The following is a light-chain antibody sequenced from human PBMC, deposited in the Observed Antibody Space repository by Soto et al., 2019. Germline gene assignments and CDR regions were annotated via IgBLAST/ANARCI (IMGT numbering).Light chain of an antibody. Sequence: EIQMTQSPSTLSANVGDRVTITCRASQSISSWLAWYQQKPGKAPKLLIYDASSLESGVPSRFSGSGSGTEFTLTISSLQPDDFATYYCQQYNSLTWTFGQGTKVDIK. V-gene: IGKV1-5*01. J-gene: IGKJ1*01. CDR2: DAS. CDR1: QSISSW. CDR3: QQYNSLTWT.